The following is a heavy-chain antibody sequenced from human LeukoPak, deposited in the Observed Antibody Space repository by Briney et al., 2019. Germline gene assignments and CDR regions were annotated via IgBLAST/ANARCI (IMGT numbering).Heavy chain of an antibody. Sequence: PSGTLSLTCAVSGGSISSSNWWSWVRQPPGKGLEWIGEIYHSGSTNYNPSLKSRVTISVDKSKNQFSLKLSSVTAADTAVYYCARDRYGSGTAFDYWGQGTLVSVSS. V-gene: IGHV4-4*02. CDR1: GGSISSSNW. CDR2: IYHSGST. CDR3: ARDRYGSGTAFDY. D-gene: IGHD3-10*01. J-gene: IGHJ4*02.